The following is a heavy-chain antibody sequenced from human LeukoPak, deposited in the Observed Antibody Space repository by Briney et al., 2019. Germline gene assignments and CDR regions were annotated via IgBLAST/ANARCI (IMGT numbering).Heavy chain of an antibody. CDR2: INHSGST. D-gene: IGHD2-15*01. V-gene: IGHV4-34*01. J-gene: IGHJ6*01. CDR3: ARSGGYYYYYYGMDV. Sequence: PSETLSLTCAVYGGSFTDYYWSWVRQPPGKGLEWIGEINHSGSTNYNPSLKSRVTISVDTSKNQFSLKLSSVTAADTAVYYCARSGGYYYYYYGMDVWGQGTTVTVSS. CDR1: GGSFTDYY.